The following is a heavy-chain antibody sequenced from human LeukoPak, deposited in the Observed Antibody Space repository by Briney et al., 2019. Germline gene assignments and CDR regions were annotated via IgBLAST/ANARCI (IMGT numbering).Heavy chain of an antibody. CDR2: INPNSGGT. CDR3: SRGSDSSAYPDYYSDY. CDR1: GYTFTDSY. J-gene: IGHJ4*02. V-gene: IGHV1-2*02. Sequence: ASVKVSCKASGYTFTDSYMHWVRQAPGQGLEWMGWINPNSGGTDYAQKFQVRVTMTRDTSISTAYMDLSRLRSDDTAVYYCSRGSDSSAYPDYYSDYWGQGTLVTVSS. D-gene: IGHD3-22*01.